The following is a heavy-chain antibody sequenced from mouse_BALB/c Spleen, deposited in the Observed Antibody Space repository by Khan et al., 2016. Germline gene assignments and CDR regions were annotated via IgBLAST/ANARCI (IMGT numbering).Heavy chain of an antibody. CDR1: GYSITSDYA. CDR2: ISYSGST. V-gene: IGHV3-2*02. CDR3: ARGYYYGKGYFDY. J-gene: IGHJ2*01. Sequence: EVQLQESGPGLVKPSQSLSLTCTVTGYSITSDYAWNWIRQFPGNKLEWMGYISYSGSTSYNPSLKSRISITRDTSTNQFFLQLNSVTTEDAATYYCARGYYYGKGYFDYWGQGTTLTVSS. D-gene: IGHD1-1*01.